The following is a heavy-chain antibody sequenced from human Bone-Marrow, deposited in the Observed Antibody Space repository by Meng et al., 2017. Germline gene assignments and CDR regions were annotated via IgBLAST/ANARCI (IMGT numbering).Heavy chain of an antibody. CDR2: IYYSGHT. CDR1: GGSVSSGSYY. D-gene: IGHD5-18*01. CDR3: AREAGGTASYAY. J-gene: IGHJ4*02. V-gene: IGHV4-61*01. Sequence: SETLSLTCTVSGGSVSSGSYYWSWLRQPPGQGLELIGYIYYSGHTNYNPALKSRVTISADTSKNQFSLKLTSVTAADTAVYYCAREAGGTASYAYWGQGNLVTGAS.